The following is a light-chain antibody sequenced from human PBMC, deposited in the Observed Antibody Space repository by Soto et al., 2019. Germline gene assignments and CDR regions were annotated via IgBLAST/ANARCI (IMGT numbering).Light chain of an antibody. CDR3: QRYGISPT. CDR1: QSVSSNY. J-gene: IGKJ1*01. CDR2: DVS. Sequence: DIVLTQSPGTLSLSPGERATLSCRSSQSVSSNYLAWYQQKPDQAPRLVIYDVSGRATGIPDRFSGSGSETDFTITISRLEPADSVVYYCQRYGISPTFGQGNKVEIK. V-gene: IGKV3-20*01.